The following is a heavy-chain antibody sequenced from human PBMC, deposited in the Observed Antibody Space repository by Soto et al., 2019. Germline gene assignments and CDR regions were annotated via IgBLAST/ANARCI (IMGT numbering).Heavy chain of an antibody. CDR1: GYTFTSYA. CDR3: ARDINYDYIWGSYRYDWFDP. D-gene: IGHD3-16*02. J-gene: IGHJ5*02. Sequence: VQLVQSGSELKKPGASVKVSCKASGYTFTSYAMNWVRQAPGQGLEWMGWINTNTGNPTYAQGFTGRFVFSLDTSVSTAYLQICSLKAEDTAVYYCARDINYDYIWGSYRYDWFDPWGQGTLVTVSS. V-gene: IGHV7-4-1*01. CDR2: INTNTGNP.